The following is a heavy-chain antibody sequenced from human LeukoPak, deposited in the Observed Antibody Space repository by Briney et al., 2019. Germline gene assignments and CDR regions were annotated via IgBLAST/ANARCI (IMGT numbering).Heavy chain of an antibody. CDR2: VNPNSGDT. Sequence: ASVKVSCKTSGYSFNIYEINWVRQATGQGLEWMGWVNPNSGDTDYAQKFQGRLSMTRNTSISTAYMELSGLRLEDTAVYYCSRGPRFDPWGQGTQVTVSS. CDR3: SRGPRFDP. CDR1: GYSFNIYE. V-gene: IGHV1-8*01. J-gene: IGHJ5*02.